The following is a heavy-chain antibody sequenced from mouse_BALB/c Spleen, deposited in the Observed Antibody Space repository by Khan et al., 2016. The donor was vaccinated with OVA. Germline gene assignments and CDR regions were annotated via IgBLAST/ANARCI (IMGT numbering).Heavy chain of an antibody. CDR1: GFAFSGSG. Sequence: EVELVESGGGLVQPGGSLKLSCAASGFAFSGSGMSWVRQTPDKRLELVATINSNGGTSYYPDSVRGRFTISRDNAKNTLHLQMSSLKSDDTAMYYCARVFYRYDEGYWYFDVWGAGTTVTVSS. J-gene: IGHJ1*01. CDR2: INSNGGTS. D-gene: IGHD2-14*01. CDR3: ARVFYRYDEGYWYFDV. V-gene: IGHV5-6-3*01.